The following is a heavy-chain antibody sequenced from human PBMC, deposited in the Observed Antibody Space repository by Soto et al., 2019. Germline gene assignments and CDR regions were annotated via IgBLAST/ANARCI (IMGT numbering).Heavy chain of an antibody. CDR2: INNDGSST. D-gene: IGHD2-8*02. CDR1: GFTAMS. J-gene: IGHJ4*02. CDR3: ARSPSTGLYYFDY. Sequence: GGSLRLSCAASGFTAMSWVRQAPGKGLVWVSRINNDGSSTSYADSVRGRFTISRDNAKNTLYLQMNSLRAEDTAIYYCARSPSTGLYYFDYWGQGTLVTVSS. V-gene: IGHV3-74*01.